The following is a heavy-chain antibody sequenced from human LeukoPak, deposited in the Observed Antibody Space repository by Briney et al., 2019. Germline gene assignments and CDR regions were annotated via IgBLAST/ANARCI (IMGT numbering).Heavy chain of an antibody. CDR2: IYYSGST. CDR1: GGSISSYY. Sequence: SETLSLTCTVSGGSISSYYWSWIRQPPGKGLEWIGYIYYSGSTNYNPSLKSRVTISVDTSKNQFSLKLSSVTAADTAVYHCARDTLTMVRGVMRYYYGMDVWGQGTTVTVSS. V-gene: IGHV4-59*01. J-gene: IGHJ6*02. D-gene: IGHD3-10*01. CDR3: ARDTLTMVRGVMRYYYGMDV.